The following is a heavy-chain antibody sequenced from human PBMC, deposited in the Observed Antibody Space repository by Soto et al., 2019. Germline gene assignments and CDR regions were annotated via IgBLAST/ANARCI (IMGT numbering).Heavy chain of an antibody. Sequence: QVQLQESVPGLVKRSQTLSLTCTVSGGSISSGGYYWSWIRQHPGKGLEWIGYIYYSGSTYYNPSLKSRVTISVDTSKNQFSLKLSSVTAADTAVYYCARVDSGYDLGWFDPWGQGTLVTVSS. J-gene: IGHJ5*02. CDR1: GGSISSGGYY. CDR2: IYYSGST. V-gene: IGHV4-31*03. D-gene: IGHD5-12*01. CDR3: ARVDSGYDLGWFDP.